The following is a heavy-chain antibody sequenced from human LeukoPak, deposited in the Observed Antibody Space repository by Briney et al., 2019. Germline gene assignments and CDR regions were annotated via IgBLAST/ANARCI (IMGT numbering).Heavy chain of an antibody. J-gene: IGHJ4*02. Sequence: PGRSLRLSCVASGFTFDDYAMHWVRQVPGKGLEWVSGITWNSNTIRYADSVKGRFTISRDNAKNSLYLQMNSLRPEDTALYYCEKDWGGVYYYGRLDYWAQEILETVS. V-gene: IGHV3-9*01. D-gene: IGHD3-10*01. CDR3: EKDWGGVYYYGRLDY. CDR2: ITWNSNTI. CDR1: GFTFDDYA.